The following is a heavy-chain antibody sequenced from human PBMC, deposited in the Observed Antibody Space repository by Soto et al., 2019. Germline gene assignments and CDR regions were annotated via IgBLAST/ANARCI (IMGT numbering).Heavy chain of an antibody. D-gene: IGHD3-22*01. CDR3: ARLYYYDSSGRGMDV. CDR2: IDPSDSYT. J-gene: IGHJ6*02. CDR1: GYSFTSYW. V-gene: IGHV5-10-1*01. Sequence: PGESLKISCKGSGYSFTSYWISWVRQMPGKGLEWMGRIDPSDSYTDYSPSFQGHVTISADKSISTAYLQWSSLKASDTAMYYCARLYYYDSSGRGMDVWGQGTTVTVSS.